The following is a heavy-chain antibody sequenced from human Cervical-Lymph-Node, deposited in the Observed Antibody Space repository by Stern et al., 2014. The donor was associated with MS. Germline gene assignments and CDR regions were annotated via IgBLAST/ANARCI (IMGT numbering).Heavy chain of an antibody. CDR1: GFTFSSYG. V-gene: IGHV3-30*18. CDR2: ISYDGSDT. Sequence: VQLLESGGGVVQPGRSLRLTCTVSGFTFSSYGMHWVRQAPGKGLEWVSVISYDGSDTYYAESGKGRFTISRDNTKNTLYLEMRRLRREDTAVYYCVKRGITEVRGVRLGDYWGPGTLVIVSS. D-gene: IGHD3-10*01. J-gene: IGHJ4*02. CDR3: VKRGITEVRGVRLGDY.